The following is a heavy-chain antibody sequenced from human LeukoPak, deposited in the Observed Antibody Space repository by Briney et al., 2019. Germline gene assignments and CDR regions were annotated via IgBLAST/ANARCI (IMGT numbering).Heavy chain of an antibody. V-gene: IGHV4-39*07. Sequence: PSETLSLTCTVSGGSISSSSYYWGWIRQPPGKGLEWIGEINHSGSTNYNPSLKSRVTISVDTSKNQFSLKLSSVTAADTAVYYCARDRGYDILTGYYVGLGDYWGQGTLVTVSS. D-gene: IGHD3-9*01. CDR3: ARDRGYDILTGYYVGLGDY. CDR2: INHSGST. CDR1: GGSISSSSYY. J-gene: IGHJ4*02.